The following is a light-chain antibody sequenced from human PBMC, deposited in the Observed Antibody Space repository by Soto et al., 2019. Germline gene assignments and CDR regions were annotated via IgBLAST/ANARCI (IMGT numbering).Light chain of an antibody. CDR2: AAS. V-gene: IGKV1-39*01. CDR1: QNIGSY. CDR3: QQGYRIFQT. J-gene: IGKJ1*01. Sequence: DIXMTQSPSSLSASVRDTVTITCRASQNIGSYLNWYQQKPGKAPTLLIYAASTLQSGVPSRFSGSGSGTDFNLTISSLNPEDFATYFCQQGYRIFQTFGQGTKLEVK.